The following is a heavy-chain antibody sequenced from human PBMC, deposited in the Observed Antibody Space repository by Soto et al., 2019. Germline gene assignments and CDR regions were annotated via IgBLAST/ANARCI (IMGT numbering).Heavy chain of an antibody. Sequence: QVQLVQSGAEVKKPGSSVKVSCKASGGTFSSYTISWVRQAPGQGLEWMGRIIPILGIANYAQKFQGRVTITADKSTSTAYRELSSLRSEDTAVYYCARDRPDCSSTSCSLYYYYYYMDVWGKGTTVTVSS. V-gene: IGHV1-69*08. CDR1: GGTFSSYT. D-gene: IGHD2-2*01. J-gene: IGHJ6*03. CDR3: ARDRPDCSSTSCSLYYYYYYMDV. CDR2: IIPILGIA.